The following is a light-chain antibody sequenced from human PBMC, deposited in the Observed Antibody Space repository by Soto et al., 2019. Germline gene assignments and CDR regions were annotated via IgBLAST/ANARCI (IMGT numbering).Light chain of an antibody. V-gene: IGLV2-14*01. CDR2: DVS. CDR1: SSDVGGYDY. CDR3: SSYTSSGTLV. Sequence: QSALTQPASVSGSPGQSITISCTGTSSDVGGYDYVSWYQQPPGKAPKLMIYDVSNWPSGVSNRFSGSKSDNTASLTISGLQAEDEADYYCSSYTSSGTLVFGTGTKLTVL. J-gene: IGLJ1*01.